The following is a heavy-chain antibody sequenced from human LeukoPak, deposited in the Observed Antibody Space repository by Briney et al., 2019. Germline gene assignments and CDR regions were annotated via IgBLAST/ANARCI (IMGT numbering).Heavy chain of an antibody. CDR3: AGWLEMATSPKPT. CDR2: IYHSGST. D-gene: IGHD5-24*01. V-gene: IGHV4-39*07. Sequence: SETLSLTCTVSGGSISSSGYYWGWVRQPPGKGLEWIGSIYHSGSTYYNPSLKSRVTISVDTSKNQFSLKLSSVTAADTAVYYCAGWLEMATSPKPTWGQGTLVTVSS. J-gene: IGHJ5*02. CDR1: GGSISSSGYY.